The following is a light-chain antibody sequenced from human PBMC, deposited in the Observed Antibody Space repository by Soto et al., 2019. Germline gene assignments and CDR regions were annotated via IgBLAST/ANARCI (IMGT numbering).Light chain of an antibody. CDR2: DAS. J-gene: IGKJ4*01. CDR1: QSVSSY. CDR3: QQRSNWPRLSLT. Sequence: EIVLTQSPATLSLSPGEGATLSCRASQSVSSYLAWYQQKPGQAPRLLIYDASNRATGIPARFSGSGSGTDFTLTISSLEPEDFAVYYCQQRSNWPRLSLTFGGGTKVEIK. V-gene: IGKV3-11*01.